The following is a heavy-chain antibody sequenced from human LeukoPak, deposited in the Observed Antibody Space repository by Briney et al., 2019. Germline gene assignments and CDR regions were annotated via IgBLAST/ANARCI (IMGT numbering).Heavy chain of an antibody. D-gene: IGHD3-3*01. J-gene: IGHJ4*02. CDR2: INPSGGST. V-gene: IGHV1-46*01. Sequence: ASVKVSXKASGYTFTSYYMHWVRQAPGQGLEWMGIINPSGGSTSYAQKFQGRVTMTRDTSTSTVYMELSSLRSEDTAVYYCAREHQSGYYYHWGQGTLVTVSS. CDR1: GYTFTSYY. CDR3: AREHQSGYYYH.